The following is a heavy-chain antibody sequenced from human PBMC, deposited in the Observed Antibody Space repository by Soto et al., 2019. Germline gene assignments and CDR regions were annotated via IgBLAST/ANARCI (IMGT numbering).Heavy chain of an antibody. CDR2: ISGSGGST. D-gene: IGHD3-22*01. CDR3: AKGYYYDSSGYSSYYFDY. Sequence: GGSLRLSCAASGFTFSSYAMSWVRQAPGKGLEWVSGISGSGGSTFYADSVKGRFTISRDNSKNTLDLQMNSLRADDTAVYYCAKGYYYDSSGYSSYYFDYWGQGTLVTVSS. V-gene: IGHV3-23*01. J-gene: IGHJ4*02. CDR1: GFTFSSYA.